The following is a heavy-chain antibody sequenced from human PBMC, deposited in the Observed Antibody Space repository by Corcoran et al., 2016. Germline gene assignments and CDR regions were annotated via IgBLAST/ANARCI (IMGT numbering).Heavy chain of an antibody. CDR3: AAHIYADGSPDY. J-gene: IGHJ4*02. D-gene: IGHD3-16*01. V-gene: IGHV1-58*01. Sequence: QMQLVQSGPEVKKPGTSVKVSCKASGFTFTSSAVQWVRQARGQRLEWIGWIVVGSGNTNYAQKFQERVTITRDMSTSTAYMELSSLRSEDTPVYYCAAHIYADGSPDYWGQGSLVTVSS. CDR2: IVVGSGNT. CDR1: GFTFTSSA.